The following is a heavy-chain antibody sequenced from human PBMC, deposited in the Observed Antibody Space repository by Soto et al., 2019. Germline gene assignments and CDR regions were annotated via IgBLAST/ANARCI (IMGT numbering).Heavy chain of an antibody. Sequence: QPGGVPETLLCSLWIQFWQLCPQLGPQAPGKGLEWVSTISGSDGKTFYADSVKGRFSISRDTSQSTLYLQMNSLRADDTAMYYCARWSYLDYWGQGTRVTVSS. D-gene: IGHD3-3*01. CDR2: ISGSDGKT. CDR3: ARWSYLDY. V-gene: IGHV3-23*01. J-gene: IGHJ4*02. CDR1: IQFWQLC.